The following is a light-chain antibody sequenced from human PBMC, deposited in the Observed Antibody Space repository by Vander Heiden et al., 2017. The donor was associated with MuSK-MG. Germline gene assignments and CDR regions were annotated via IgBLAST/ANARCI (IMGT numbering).Light chain of an antibody. J-gene: IGLJ2*01. V-gene: IGLV3-21*02. CDR2: DDK. CDR3: QVWHSGSDHVV. CDR1: NIGSES. Sequence: SYVMTQPPSVSVAPGQTARISCGGNNIGSESVHWYQQKPGQAPILVVYDDKGRPSGIPARFSGSNSGNTATLTISRVEAGDEADYYCQVWHSGSDHVVFGGGTKVTVL.